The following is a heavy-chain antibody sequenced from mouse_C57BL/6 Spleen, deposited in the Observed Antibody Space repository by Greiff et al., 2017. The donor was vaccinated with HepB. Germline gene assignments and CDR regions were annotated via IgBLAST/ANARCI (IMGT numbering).Heavy chain of an antibody. CDR2: IYPGDGDT. D-gene: IGHD2-4*01. V-gene: IGHV1-82*01. CDR3: ARLIYYDYDGGAMDY. CDR1: GYAFSSSW. Sequence: LVKPGASVKISCKASGYAFSSSWMNWVKQRPGKGLEWIGRIYPGDGDTNYNGKFKGKATLTADKSSSTAYMQLSSLTSEDSAVYFCARLIYYDYDGGAMDYWGQGTSVTVSS. J-gene: IGHJ4*01.